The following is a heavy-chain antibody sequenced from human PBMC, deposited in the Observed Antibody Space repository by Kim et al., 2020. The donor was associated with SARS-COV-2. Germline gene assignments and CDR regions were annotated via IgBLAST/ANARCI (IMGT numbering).Heavy chain of an antibody. J-gene: IGHJ6*02. V-gene: IGHV3-48*04. CDR2: ISSSSSTI. Sequence: GGSLRLSCAASGFTFSSYSMNWVRQAPGKGLEWVSYISSSSSTIYYADSVKGRFTISRDNAKNSLYLQMNSLRAEDTAVYYCARDKGYCSGGSCYSWSFYYYYGMDVWGQGTTVTVSS. CDR3: ARDKGYCSGGSCYSWSFYYYYGMDV. D-gene: IGHD2-15*01. CDR1: GFTFSSYS.